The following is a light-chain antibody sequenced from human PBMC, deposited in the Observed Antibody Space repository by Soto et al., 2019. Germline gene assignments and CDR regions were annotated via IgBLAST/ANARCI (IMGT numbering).Light chain of an antibody. J-gene: IGKJ2*01. CDR1: QSINSY. Sequence: IQMTQSPSSLSASVGDRVTITCRASQSINSYLNWYQHKPGKAPKLLIYAASSFQSGVPSRFSGSGSGTDFTLTISSLQPEDVASYYCQQSYSMPYTFGQGTKLEIK. V-gene: IGKV1-39*01. CDR2: AAS. CDR3: QQSYSMPYT.